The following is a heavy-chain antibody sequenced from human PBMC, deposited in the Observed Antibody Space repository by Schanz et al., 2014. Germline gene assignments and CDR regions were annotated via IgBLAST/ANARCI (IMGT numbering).Heavy chain of an antibody. CDR3: AKDLYNYGIFDS. V-gene: IGHV3-23*04. Sequence: EVQLVESGGGLVQPGGSLKLSCAASGFGFDDYAMSWVRQAPGKGLEWVSGMSGSGSTADYADSVKGRFTISRDNSRKTLYLQMNSLRADDTAVYYCAKDLYNYGIFDSWGQGTLVTVSS. CDR1: GFGFDDYA. D-gene: IGHD3-16*01. CDR2: MSGSGSTA. J-gene: IGHJ5*01.